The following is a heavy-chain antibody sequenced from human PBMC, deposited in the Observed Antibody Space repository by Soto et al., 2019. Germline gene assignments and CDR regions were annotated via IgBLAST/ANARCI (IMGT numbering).Heavy chain of an antibody. CDR2: IDPEDGET. CDR3: ARDYMEFVTTTSGNPLDY. D-gene: IGHD4-17*01. V-gene: IGHV1-24*01. Sequence: ASAKVSCKVSGYTLTELSMHWVRQAPGKGLEWMGRIDPEDGETKYAQKFQGRITITADTSTNTAYMELSSLRSEDTAVYYCARDYMEFVTTTSGNPLDYWGQGTLVTVSS. J-gene: IGHJ4*02. CDR1: GYTLTELS.